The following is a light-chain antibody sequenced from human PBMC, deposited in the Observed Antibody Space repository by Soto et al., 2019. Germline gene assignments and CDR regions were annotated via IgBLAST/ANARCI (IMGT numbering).Light chain of an antibody. CDR1: QGIRND. V-gene: IGKV1-17*01. J-gene: IGKJ4*01. CDR3: LQQNSYPLT. CDR2: VAS. Sequence: DIQMTQSPSSLSASVGDRVTITCRASQGIRNDLAWYQEKPGKAPKRLIYVASRLQSGVPSRFSGSGSGTEFTLSISSLQPEDSATYYCLQQNSYPLTFGGGTRVEIK.